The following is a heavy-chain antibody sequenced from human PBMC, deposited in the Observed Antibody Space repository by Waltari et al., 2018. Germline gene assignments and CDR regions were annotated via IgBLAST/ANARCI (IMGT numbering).Heavy chain of an antibody. D-gene: IGHD3-10*01. CDR2: INAGNGNT. J-gene: IGHJ2*01. CDR1: GYTFTSYA. Sequence: QVQLVQSGAEVKKPGASVKVSCKASGYTFTSYAMHWVRQAPGQRLEWMGWINAGNGNTKYSQKFQGRVTITRDTSASTAYMELSSLRSEDTAVYYCARWTGVNWYFDLWGRGTLVTVSS. CDR3: ARWTGVNWYFDL. V-gene: IGHV1-3*01.